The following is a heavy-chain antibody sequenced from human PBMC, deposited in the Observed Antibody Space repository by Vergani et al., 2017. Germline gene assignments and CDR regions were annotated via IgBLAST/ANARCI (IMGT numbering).Heavy chain of an antibody. V-gene: IGHV3-21*01. CDR3: ARDRDTAMVHDY. CDR1: GLTFSSNS. Sequence: EVQLVESGGGLVKPGGSLRLSCAASGLTFSSNSMNWVRQAPGKGLEWVSSISSSSSYIYYEDSVKGRFTISRDNAKNSLYLQMNSLRAEDTPVYYCARDRDTAMVHDYWGQGTLVTVSS. CDR2: ISSSSSYI. D-gene: IGHD5-18*01. J-gene: IGHJ4*02.